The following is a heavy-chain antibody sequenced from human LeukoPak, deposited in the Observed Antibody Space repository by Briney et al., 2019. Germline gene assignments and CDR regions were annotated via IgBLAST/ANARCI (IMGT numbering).Heavy chain of an antibody. CDR2: INPKTRGT. V-gene: IGHV1-2*06. D-gene: IGHD5-18*01. CDR3: ARSGYSYGYYFDY. CDR1: GYTFTGYF. J-gene: IGHJ4*02. Sequence: ASVKVSCKASGYTFTGYFMNWVRQAPGQGPEWMGRINPKTRGTNYAQKFQGRVTMTRDTSISTAYMELSRLRSDDTAVYYCARSGYSYGYYFDYWGQGTLVTVSS.